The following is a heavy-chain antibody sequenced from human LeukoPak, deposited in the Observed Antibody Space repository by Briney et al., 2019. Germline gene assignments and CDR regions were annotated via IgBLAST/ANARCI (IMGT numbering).Heavy chain of an antibody. CDR1: GHTFTSYD. J-gene: IGHJ4*02. CDR3: ARTDYYYDSSSY. CDR2: MNPNSGNT. D-gene: IGHD3-22*01. Sequence: ASVKVSCKAPGHTFTSYDINWVRQATGQGLEWMGWMNPNSGNTGYAQKFQGRVTMTRNTSISTAYMELSSLRSEDTAVYYCARTDYYYDSSSYWGQGTLVTVSS. V-gene: IGHV1-8*01.